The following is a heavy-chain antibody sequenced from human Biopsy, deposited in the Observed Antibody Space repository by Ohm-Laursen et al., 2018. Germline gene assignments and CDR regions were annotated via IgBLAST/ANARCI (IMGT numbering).Heavy chain of an antibody. CDR2: TYYSGST. CDR3: ARVGAGAPSIDYFDY. Sequence: PSQTLSLTCTVSGGSISRDYWAWIRQPPGKGLQWIGYTYYSGSTNYNPSLRSRVTISVDRSKNQFSLELSSVTAADTAVYYCARVGAGAPSIDYFDYWGQGALVTVSS. CDR1: GGSISRDY. J-gene: IGHJ4*02. D-gene: IGHD1-26*01. V-gene: IGHV4-59*01.